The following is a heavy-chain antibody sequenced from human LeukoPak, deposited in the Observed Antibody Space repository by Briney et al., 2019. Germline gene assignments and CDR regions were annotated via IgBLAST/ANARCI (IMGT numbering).Heavy chain of an antibody. CDR1: GGSISSSYY. V-gene: IGHV4-39*07. CDR3: ARDGEGDEGWDY. D-gene: IGHD7-27*01. CDR2: IYYSGST. Sequence: SETLSLTCTVSGGSISSSYYWGWIRQPPGKGLEWIGSIYYSGSTYYNPSLKSRVTISVDTSKNQFSLRLSSVTAADTAVYYCARDGEGDEGWDYWGQGTLVTVSS. J-gene: IGHJ4*02.